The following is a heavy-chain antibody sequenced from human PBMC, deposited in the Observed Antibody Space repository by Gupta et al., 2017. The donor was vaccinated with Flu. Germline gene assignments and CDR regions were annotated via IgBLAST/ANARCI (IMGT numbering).Heavy chain of an antibody. D-gene: IGHD6-6*01. Sequence: EVQLLQSGGGLVQPGGSLRLSGAASGFTFRNYAITWVRQAPGKGLAWVSTIRASGLSTYYADAVKGRFTISRDNSKNTLYLQMNSLRAEDTAVYYCAKDSPPRPPPAGVVDVWGKGTTVTVSS. V-gene: IGHV3-23*01. J-gene: IGHJ6*04. CDR1: GFTFRNYA. CDR2: IRASGLST. CDR3: AKDSPPRPPPAGVVDV.